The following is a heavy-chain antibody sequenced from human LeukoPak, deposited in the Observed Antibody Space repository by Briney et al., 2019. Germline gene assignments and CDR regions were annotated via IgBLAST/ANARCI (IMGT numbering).Heavy chain of an antibody. CDR3: ARDYGNYGFDP. CDR2: IYYSGST. Sequence: SETLSLTCTVSGGSISSYYWSWIRQPPGKGLEWIGYIYYSGSTNYNPSLKSRVTISVVTSKNQLSLKLSSVTAADTAVYYCARDYGNYGFDPWGQGTLVTVSS. V-gene: IGHV4-59*01. D-gene: IGHD4-11*01. J-gene: IGHJ5*02. CDR1: GGSISSYY.